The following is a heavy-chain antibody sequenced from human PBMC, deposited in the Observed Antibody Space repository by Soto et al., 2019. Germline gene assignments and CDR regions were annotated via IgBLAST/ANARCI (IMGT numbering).Heavy chain of an antibody. Sequence: QTLSLTCVISGDSVSGNRAAWNWIRQSPSRGLEWLGRTYYRSKWYIEYAPSVTGRMTINPDTSKNQFSLQLNSVTHEDTAVSYCDTGMLIRGHHYYMDVWGQGTSVIVSS. J-gene: IGHJ6*03. D-gene: IGHD3-10*01. CDR3: DTGMLIRGHHYYMDV. CDR1: GDSVSGNRAA. V-gene: IGHV6-1*01. CDR2: TYYRSKWYI.